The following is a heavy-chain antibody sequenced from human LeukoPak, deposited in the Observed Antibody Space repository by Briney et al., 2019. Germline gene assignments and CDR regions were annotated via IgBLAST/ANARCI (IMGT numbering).Heavy chain of an antibody. Sequence: GGSLRLSCAASGFTFSNYAMSWLRQAPGKGLEWVAAIGAGGAKIYYADSVKGRFTISRDNSKNTLYLQMNSLRAEDTAVYYCARGYSSGWPLIDYWGQGTLVTVSS. CDR1: GFTFSNYA. D-gene: IGHD6-19*01. J-gene: IGHJ4*02. CDR2: IGAGGAKI. V-gene: IGHV3-23*01. CDR3: ARGYSSGWPLIDY.